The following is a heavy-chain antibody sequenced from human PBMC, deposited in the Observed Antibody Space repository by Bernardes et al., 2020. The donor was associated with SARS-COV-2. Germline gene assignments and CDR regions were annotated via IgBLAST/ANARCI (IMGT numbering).Heavy chain of an antibody. V-gene: IGHV1-2*04. Sequence: ASVKVSCKASGYTFTGYHMHWVRQAPGQGLEWMGWINPNSGGTNYAQKFQGWVTMTRDTSISTAYMDLSRLRSDDTAVYYCARGDQPPITMVRGVSILTGDDYYYYGMDVWGQGTTGSVSS. CDR3: ARGDQPPITMVRGVSILTGDDYYYYGMDV. CDR1: GYTFTGYH. D-gene: IGHD3-10*01. J-gene: IGHJ6*02. CDR2: INPNSGGT.